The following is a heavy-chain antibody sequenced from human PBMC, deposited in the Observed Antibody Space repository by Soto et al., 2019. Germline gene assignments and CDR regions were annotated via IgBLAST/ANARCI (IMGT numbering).Heavy chain of an antibody. CDR3: ARVDYYDSSGYYGY. V-gene: IGHV1-18*04. D-gene: IGHD3-22*01. J-gene: IGHJ4*02. CDR1: GYTFTIYG. CDR2: ISGYNGNT. Sequence: QVQLVQSGAEVKKPVASVKVSCKASGYTFTIYGISWVRQAPGQGLEGMGWISGYNGNTDYAQNLQDRVTRTTDASTSSVYMELRSLRSDDTAVYYCARVDYYDSSGYYGYWGQGPLITVSS.